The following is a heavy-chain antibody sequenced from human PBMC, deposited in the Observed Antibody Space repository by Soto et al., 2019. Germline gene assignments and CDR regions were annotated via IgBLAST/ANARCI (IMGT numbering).Heavy chain of an antibody. CDR2: TYYRSNCRH. D-gene: IGHD6-19*01. J-gene: IGHJ4*02. CDR3: ARGVAGSGFDL. Sequence: SQTLSLTCAICGDSVSSNTAAWNWISSSPSRGLEGLGRTYYRSNCRHDYAVSVKRRITVNRDTSKNHFSLQLNSVTPDHTAVYYCARGVAGSGFDLWGQGTLVTLTS. CDR1: GDSVSSNTAA. V-gene: IGHV6-1*01.